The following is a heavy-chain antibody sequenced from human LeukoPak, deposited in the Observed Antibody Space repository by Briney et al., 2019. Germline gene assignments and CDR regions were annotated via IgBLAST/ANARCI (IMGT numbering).Heavy chain of an antibody. CDR1: GGTFSSYA. Sequence: ASVKVSCKASGGTFSSYAISWVRQAPGQGLEWMGRIIPIFGIANYAQKFQGRVTITADKSTSTAYMELSSLRSEDMAVYYCAIAAAGKDYYYGMDVWGQGTTVTVSS. D-gene: IGHD6-13*01. CDR3: AIAAAGKDYYYGMDV. V-gene: IGHV1-69*04. J-gene: IGHJ6*02. CDR2: IIPIFGIA.